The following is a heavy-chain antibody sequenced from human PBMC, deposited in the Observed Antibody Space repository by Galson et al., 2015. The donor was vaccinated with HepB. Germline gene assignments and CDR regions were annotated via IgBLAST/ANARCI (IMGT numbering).Heavy chain of an antibody. CDR3: VRDPPLGTPFDY. V-gene: IGHV3-21*01. CDR2: ISQSSSYI. Sequence: SLRLSCAASGFTFSSYNMNWVRQAPGKGLEWVSSISQSSSYIYYADPVRGRFTISRDNAQSSLYLQMNSLRAEDTAVYYCVRDPPLGTPFDYWGQGTLVTVSS. D-gene: IGHD7-27*01. J-gene: IGHJ4*02. CDR1: GFTFSSYN.